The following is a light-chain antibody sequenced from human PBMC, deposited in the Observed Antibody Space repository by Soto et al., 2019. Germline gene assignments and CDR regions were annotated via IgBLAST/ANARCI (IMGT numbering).Light chain of an antibody. V-gene: IGLV2-14*01. J-gene: IGLJ1*01. CDR1: SSDVGGYNY. Sequence: QSVLTQPASVSGSPGQSITISCTGTSSDVGGYNYVSWYQQHPGKAPKLMIYAVSNRPSGVSNRFSGSKSGNTASLTISGLQAEDEADYYCNSYTSSSTLYVFGTGTKLTVL. CDR3: NSYTSSSTLYV. CDR2: AVS.